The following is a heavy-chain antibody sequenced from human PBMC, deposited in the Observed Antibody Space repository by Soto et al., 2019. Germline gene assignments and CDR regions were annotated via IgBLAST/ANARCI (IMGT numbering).Heavy chain of an antibody. D-gene: IGHD3-3*01. Sequence: AAVKASCKASGYTFTGYYMHWVRQAPGQGLEWMGWINPNSGGTNYAQKFQGRVTMTRDTSISTAYMELSRLRSDDTAVYYCARVSLRFLEWLLYESAFDIWGQGTMVTVSS. CDR3: ARVSLRFLEWLLYESAFDI. CDR2: INPNSGGT. CDR1: GYTFTGYY. V-gene: IGHV1-2*02. J-gene: IGHJ3*02.